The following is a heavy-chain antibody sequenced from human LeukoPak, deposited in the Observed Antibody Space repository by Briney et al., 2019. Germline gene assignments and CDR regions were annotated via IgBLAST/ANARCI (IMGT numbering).Heavy chain of an antibody. J-gene: IGHJ4*02. Sequence: GESLKISCKGSGSSFTSYWIGCVRQMPGKGLEWMGIIYPGDSDTRYSPSFQGQVTISADKSISTAYLQWSSLKASDTAMYYRSRREMAAEYFDYWGQGTLVTVSS. V-gene: IGHV5-51*01. CDR1: GSSFTSYW. D-gene: IGHD5-24*01. CDR3: SRREMAAEYFDY. CDR2: IYPGDSDT.